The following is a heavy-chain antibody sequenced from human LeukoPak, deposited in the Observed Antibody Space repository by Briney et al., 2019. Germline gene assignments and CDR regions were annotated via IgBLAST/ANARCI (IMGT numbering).Heavy chain of an antibody. CDR1: GYTFTSYG. D-gene: IGHD2-2*01. J-gene: IGHJ6*02. CDR3: ARDRAGRYCSSTSCHPGYGMDV. Sequence: ASVKVSCKASGYTFTSYGISWVRQAPGQGLEWMGWISAYNGNTNYAQKLQGRVTMTTDTSTSTAYMELRSLRSDDTAVYYCARDRAGRYCSSTSCHPGYGMDVWGQGTTVTVSS. CDR2: ISAYNGNT. V-gene: IGHV1-18*01.